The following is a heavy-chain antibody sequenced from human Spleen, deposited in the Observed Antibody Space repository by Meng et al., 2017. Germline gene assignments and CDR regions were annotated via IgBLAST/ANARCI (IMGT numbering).Heavy chain of an antibody. J-gene: IGHJ6*02. Sequence: ASVKVSCKASGGTFSSYAINWVRQAPGQGLEWMGWISAYNGNTNYAQKLQGRVTMTTDTSTSTAYMELRSLRSDDTAVYYCARETFAAGNYGMDVWGQGTTVTVSS. D-gene: IGHD3-10*01. CDR2: ISAYNGNT. CDR1: GGTFSSYA. V-gene: IGHV1-18*01. CDR3: ARETFAAGNYGMDV.